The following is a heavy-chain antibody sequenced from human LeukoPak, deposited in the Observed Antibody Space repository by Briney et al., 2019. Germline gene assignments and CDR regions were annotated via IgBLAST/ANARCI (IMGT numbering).Heavy chain of an antibody. CDR1: GGSISSGGYY. D-gene: IGHD3-10*01. J-gene: IGHJ5*02. CDR3: ARLYGSGSYGWFDP. CDR2: IYYSGST. V-gene: IGHV4-31*03. Sequence: SETLSLTCTVSGGSISSGGYYWSWIRQHPEKGLEWIGYIYYSGSTYYNPFLKSRVTISVDTSTNQFSLKLSSVTAADTAVYYCARLYGSGSYGWFDPWGQGTLVTVSS.